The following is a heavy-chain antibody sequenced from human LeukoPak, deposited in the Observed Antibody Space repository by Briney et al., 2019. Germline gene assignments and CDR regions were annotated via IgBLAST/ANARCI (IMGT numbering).Heavy chain of an antibody. CDR3: ARVEDSGYSSSWYRY. Sequence: PSETLSLTCTVSGGSISSYYWSWIRQPPGKGLEWIGYIYYSGSTNYNPSLKSRVTISVDTPKNQFSLKLSSVTAADMAVYYCARVEDSGYSSSWYRYWGQGTLVTVSP. CDR2: IYYSGST. CDR1: GGSISSYY. V-gene: IGHV4-59*01. J-gene: IGHJ4*02. D-gene: IGHD6-13*01.